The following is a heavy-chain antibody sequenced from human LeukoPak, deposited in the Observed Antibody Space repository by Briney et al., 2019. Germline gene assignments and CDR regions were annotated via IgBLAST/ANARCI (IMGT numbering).Heavy chain of an antibody. D-gene: IGHD6-19*01. CDR2: IHHSGST. CDR3: AERGSGWYFHN. CDR1: GGSISSNNW. V-gene: IGHV4-4*02. Sequence: SGTLSPTCAVSGGSISSNNWWNWVRQPPGKGLEWIGEIHHSGSTHYNPSLKSRLTISVDKSKNQFSLKLTSVTAADTAVYYCAERGSGWYFHNWGQGTLVTVSS. J-gene: IGHJ4*02.